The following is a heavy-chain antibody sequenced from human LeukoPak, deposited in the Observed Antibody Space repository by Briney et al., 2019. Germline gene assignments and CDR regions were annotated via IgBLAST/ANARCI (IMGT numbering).Heavy chain of an antibody. Sequence: GGSLRLSCAVSGLTFSSSWMDWVRQAPGKGVEWGAVIWYDGSNKYYADSVKGRFTISRDNSKNTLYLQMTSLRAEDTAVYYCARDALRYFDWLAGSWYYYYGTDVWGQGTTVTVSS. V-gene: IGHV3-33*08. D-gene: IGHD3-9*01. CDR3: ARDALRYFDWLAGSWYYYYGTDV. J-gene: IGHJ6*02. CDR1: GLTFSSSW. CDR2: IWYDGSNK.